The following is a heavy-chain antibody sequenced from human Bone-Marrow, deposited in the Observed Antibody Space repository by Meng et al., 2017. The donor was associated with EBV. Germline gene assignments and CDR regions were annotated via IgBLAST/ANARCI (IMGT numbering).Heavy chain of an antibody. D-gene: IGHD2-21*01. CDR3: AKGPGIVVVKY. CDR2: ISYDGSNK. V-gene: IGHV3-30*18. Sequence: GSGGGVVQPGGALRLCCAASGLTFSRDGMQCVRQAPGKGLVWVAVISYDGSNKDYADSVKGRFTISRDNSKNTLYLQMNSLRAEDTAVYYCAKGPGIVVVKYWGQGTLVTVSS. CDR1: GLTFSRDG. J-gene: IGHJ4*02.